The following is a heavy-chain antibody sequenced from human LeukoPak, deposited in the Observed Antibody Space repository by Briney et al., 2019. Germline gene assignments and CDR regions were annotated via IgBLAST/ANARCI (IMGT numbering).Heavy chain of an antibody. D-gene: IGHD4-17*01. V-gene: IGHV3-21*01. Sequence: GGSLRLSCAASGFTFSSYSMNWVRQAPGKGLEWVSSISSSNSYIYYADSVKGRFTISRDNAKNSLYLQMNSLRAEDTAVYYCARDQGHGDYSWFDPWGQGTLVTVSS. CDR1: GFTFSSYS. J-gene: IGHJ5*02. CDR3: ARDQGHGDYSWFDP. CDR2: ISSSNSYI.